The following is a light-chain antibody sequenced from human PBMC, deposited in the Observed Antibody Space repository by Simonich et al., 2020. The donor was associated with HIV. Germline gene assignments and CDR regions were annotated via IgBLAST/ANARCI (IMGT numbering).Light chain of an antibody. Sequence: EIVMTPSPATLSVSPGERATLSCRASQSVSSNLAWYQQKPGQAPRLLIYDASTRATGIPDRFSGSESGTEFTLTITSMQSEDFALYYCQHYNNWPYTFGQGTKLEI. J-gene: IGKJ2*01. CDR2: DAS. CDR3: QHYNNWPYT. CDR1: QSVSSN. V-gene: IGKV3-15*01.